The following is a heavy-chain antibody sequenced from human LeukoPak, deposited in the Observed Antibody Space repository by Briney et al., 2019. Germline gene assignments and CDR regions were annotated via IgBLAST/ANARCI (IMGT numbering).Heavy chain of an antibody. CDR2: INPNSGGT. CDR1: GYIFTGYY. CDR3: AVDVGGVVVTAIPGQDY. Sequence: ASVKVSCKASGYIFTGYYMHWVRQAPGQGLEWMGWINPNSGGTNYAQKFQGRVTMTTDTSISTAYMELSRLRSDDTAVYYCAVDVGGVVVTAIPGQDYWGQGTLVTVSS. D-gene: IGHD2-21*02. J-gene: IGHJ4*02. V-gene: IGHV1-2*02.